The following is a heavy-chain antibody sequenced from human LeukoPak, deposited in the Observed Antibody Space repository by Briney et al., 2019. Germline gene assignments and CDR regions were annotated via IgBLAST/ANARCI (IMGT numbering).Heavy chain of an antibody. CDR3: AKDDPNDYMPWIY. J-gene: IGHJ4*02. Sequence: GGSLRLSCAASGFTFSSYAMSWVRQAPGKGLEWVSLISGSGGNTYYADSVKGRFTISRDNSKNTLYPQMNSLRADDTAVYYCAKDDPNDYMPWIYWGQGTLVTVSS. D-gene: IGHD4-11*01. CDR2: ISGSGGNT. CDR1: GFTFSSYA. V-gene: IGHV3-23*01.